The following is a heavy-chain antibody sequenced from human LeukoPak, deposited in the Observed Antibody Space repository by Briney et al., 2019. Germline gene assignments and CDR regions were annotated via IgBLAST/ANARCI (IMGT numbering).Heavy chain of an antibody. D-gene: IGHD6-13*01. Sequence: GGSLRLSCAASGFTFSSYAMSWVRQAPGKGLEWVSAISGSGGSTYYADSVKGRFTISRDNSKNTLYLQMNSLRAEDTAVYYCAKDPAGAYIAAATFDYWGQGTLVTVSS. CDR2: ISGSGGST. CDR1: GFTFSSYA. V-gene: IGHV3-23*01. J-gene: IGHJ4*02. CDR3: AKDPAGAYIAAATFDY.